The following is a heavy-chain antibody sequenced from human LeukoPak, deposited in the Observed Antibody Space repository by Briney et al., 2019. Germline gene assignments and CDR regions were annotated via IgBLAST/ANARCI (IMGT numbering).Heavy chain of an antibody. Sequence: PSETLSLTCSVSGGSITVYYWSWIRQPAGKGLEWIGRVYSSGTTNYNPSLKSRVTMSVDTSKNQISLNLTSVTAADMAVYYCARAPTRDGGDALFDYWGQGTLVTVSS. V-gene: IGHV4-4*07. CDR3: ARAPTRDGGDALFDY. J-gene: IGHJ4*02. D-gene: IGHD3-16*01. CDR2: VYSSGTT. CDR1: GGSITVYY.